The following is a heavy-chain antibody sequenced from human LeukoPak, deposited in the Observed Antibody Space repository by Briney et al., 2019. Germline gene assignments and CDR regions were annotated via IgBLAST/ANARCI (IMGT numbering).Heavy chain of an antibody. D-gene: IGHD3-3*01. J-gene: IGHJ4*02. Sequence: SETLSLTCTVSGGSISSSSYYWGWIRQPPGKGLEWIGSIYYSGSTYYNPSLKSRVTISVDTSKNQFSLKLSSVTAADTAVYYCARAPYVFCIDYWGQGTLVTVSS. CDR3: ARAPYVFCIDY. V-gene: IGHV4-39*07. CDR1: GGSISSSSYY. CDR2: IYYSGST.